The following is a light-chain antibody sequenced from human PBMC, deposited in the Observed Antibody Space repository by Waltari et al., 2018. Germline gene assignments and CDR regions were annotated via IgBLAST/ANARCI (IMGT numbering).Light chain of an antibody. J-gene: IGLJ2*01. CDR3: ASWDDRLTGGVV. V-gene: IGLV1-44*01. Sequence: QSALTQPAQASVTPGERVTISSSARKSNLGGNAVNWYQHIPGTAPKLFINDNHQRPAGVPDRFSGSKSGTSASLVISGLQSEDEADYYWASWDDRLTGGVVFGGGTKLTVL. CDR1: KSNLGGNA. CDR2: DNH.